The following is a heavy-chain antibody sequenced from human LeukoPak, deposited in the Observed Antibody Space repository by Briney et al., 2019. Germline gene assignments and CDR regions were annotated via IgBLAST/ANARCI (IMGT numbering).Heavy chain of an antibody. CDR3: ASLLLVATSAGDY. V-gene: IGHV3-30*04. CDR1: GFTFSSYA. CDR2: ISYDGSNK. Sequence: QPGGSLRLSCAASGFTFSSYAMHWVRQAPGKGLEWVAVISYDGSNKYYADSVKGRFTISRDNSKNTLYLQMNSLRAEDTAVYYCASLLLVATSAGDYWGQGTLVTVSS. J-gene: IGHJ4*02. D-gene: IGHD5-12*01.